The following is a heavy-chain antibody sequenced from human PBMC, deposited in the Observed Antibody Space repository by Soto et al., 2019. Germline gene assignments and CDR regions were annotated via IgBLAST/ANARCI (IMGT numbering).Heavy chain of an antibody. V-gene: IGHV4-59*13. Sequence: SETLSLTCTVSGGSISSYYWSWIRQPPGKGLEWIGYIYYSGSTNYNPSLKSRVTISVDTSKNQFSLKLSSVSAADTAVYYCARGDYDSSPSYMDVWGKGTTVTVSS. J-gene: IGHJ6*03. CDR3: ARGDYDSSPSYMDV. CDR2: IYYSGST. CDR1: GGSISSYY. D-gene: IGHD3-3*01.